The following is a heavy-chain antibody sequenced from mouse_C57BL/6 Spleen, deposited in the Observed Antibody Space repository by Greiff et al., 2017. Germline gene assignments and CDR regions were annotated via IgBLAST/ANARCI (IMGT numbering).Heavy chain of an antibody. CDR3: ARIPFYDYDGYFDV. D-gene: IGHD2-4*01. Sequence: EVKLQESGGGLVKPGGSLKLSCAASGFTFSDYGMHWVRQAPEKGLEWVAYISSGSSTIYYADTVKGRFTISRDNAKNTLFLQMTSLRSEDTAMYYCARIPFYDYDGYFDVWGTGTTVTVSS. J-gene: IGHJ1*03. V-gene: IGHV5-17*01. CDR2: ISSGSSTI. CDR1: GFTFSDYG.